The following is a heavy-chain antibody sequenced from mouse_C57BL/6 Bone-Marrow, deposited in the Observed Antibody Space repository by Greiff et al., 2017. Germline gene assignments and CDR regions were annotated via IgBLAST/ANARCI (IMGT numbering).Heavy chain of an antibody. CDR2: IYPTSGRT. CDR1: GYTFTSYW. J-gene: IGHJ2*01. CDR3: ARSGPLGRSFDY. V-gene: IGHV1-55*01. D-gene: IGHD4-1*01. Sequence: QVQLQQSGAELVKPGASVKMSCKASGYTFTSYWITWVKQRPGQGLEWIGDIYPTSGRTNYNEKFKSKAILTVDTSSNTACMQLSSLTSEDSAVLYCARSGPLGRSFDYWGQGTTLTVSS.